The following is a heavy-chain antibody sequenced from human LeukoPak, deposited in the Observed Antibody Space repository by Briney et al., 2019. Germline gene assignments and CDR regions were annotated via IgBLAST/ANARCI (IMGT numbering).Heavy chain of an antibody. CDR2: ISYDGSNK. CDR3: ARDGGDIVVVPAADYYYYYGMDV. V-gene: IGHV3-30-3*01. D-gene: IGHD2-2*01. Sequence: PGGSLRLSCAASGFTFSSYAMHWVRQAPGKGLEWVAVISYDGSNKYYADSVKGRFTISRDNSKNTLYLQMSSLRAEDTAVYYCARDGGDIVVVPAADYYYYYGMDVWGQGTTVTVSS. CDR1: GFTFSSYA. J-gene: IGHJ6*02.